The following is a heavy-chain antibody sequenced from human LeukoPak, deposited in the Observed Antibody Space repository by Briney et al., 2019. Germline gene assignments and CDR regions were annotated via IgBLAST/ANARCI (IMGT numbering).Heavy chain of an antibody. Sequence: SETLSLTCTVSGGSISSSIYYWGWIRQPPGKGLEWIGSIYYSGSTYYNPSLKSRVTISVDTSKNQFSLKLSSVTAADTAVYYCARGTDYGDYLLDYWGQGTLVTVSS. J-gene: IGHJ4*02. D-gene: IGHD4-17*01. CDR1: GGSISSSIYY. CDR2: IYYSGST. V-gene: IGHV4-39*01. CDR3: ARGTDYGDYLLDY.